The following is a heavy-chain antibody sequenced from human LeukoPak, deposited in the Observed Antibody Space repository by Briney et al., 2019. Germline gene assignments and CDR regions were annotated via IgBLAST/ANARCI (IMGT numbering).Heavy chain of an antibody. J-gene: IGHJ4*02. Sequence: SETLSLTCTVSGGSISSYYWSWIRQPPGKGLEWIGYIYYSGSTNYNPSLKSRDTISLDTSKKQISLKLSSVTAADTAVYYCARLDSSGYYFHDYWGQGTLVTVSS. V-gene: IGHV4-59*08. CDR2: IYYSGST. D-gene: IGHD3-22*01. CDR1: GGSISSYY. CDR3: ARLDSSGYYFHDY.